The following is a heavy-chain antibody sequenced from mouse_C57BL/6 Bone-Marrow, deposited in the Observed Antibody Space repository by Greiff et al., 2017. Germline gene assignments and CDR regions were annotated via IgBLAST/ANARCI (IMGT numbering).Heavy chain of an antibody. V-gene: IGHV5-6*02. J-gene: IGHJ1*03. CDR2: ISSGGSYT. D-gene: IGHD1-1*01. CDR3: ARRYYGSSFWYFDV. Sequence: EVKLVESGGDLVKPGGSLKLSCAASGFTFSSYGMSWVRQTPDKRLEWVATISSGGSYTYYPDSVKGRFTISRDKAKNTLYLQMSSLKSEDTAMYYCARRYYGSSFWYFDVWGTGTTVTVSS. CDR1: GFTFSSYG.